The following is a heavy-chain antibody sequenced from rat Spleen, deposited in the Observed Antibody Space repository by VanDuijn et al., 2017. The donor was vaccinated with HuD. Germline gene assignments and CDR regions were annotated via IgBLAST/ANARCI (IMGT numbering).Heavy chain of an antibody. V-gene: IGHV5-20*01. J-gene: IGHJ2*01. Sequence: EVQLVESDGGLVQPGRSLKLSCAASGFTFSDYYMAWVRQAPTKGLEWVATISYDGGRNFYRDSVKGRFTISRDNAKSSLYLQMDSLRSEDTATYYCTTDLCGSWGQGVMVTVSS. CDR2: ISYDGGRN. D-gene: IGHD5-1*01. CDR3: TTDLCGS. CDR1: GFTFSDYY.